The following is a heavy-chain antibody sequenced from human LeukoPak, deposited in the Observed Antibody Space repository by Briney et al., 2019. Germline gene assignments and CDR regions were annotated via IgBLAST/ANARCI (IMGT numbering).Heavy chain of an antibody. J-gene: IGHJ6*04. D-gene: IGHD5-12*01. Sequence: PGGSLRLSCAASGFTFSSYAMHWVRQAPGKGLEWVAVISYDGSNKYYAGSVKGRFTISRDNSKNTLYLQMNSLRAEDTAVYYCARDKTYSGYHYYYGMDVWGKGTTVTVSS. CDR1: GFTFSSYA. V-gene: IGHV3-30*04. CDR2: ISYDGSNK. CDR3: ARDKTYSGYHYYYGMDV.